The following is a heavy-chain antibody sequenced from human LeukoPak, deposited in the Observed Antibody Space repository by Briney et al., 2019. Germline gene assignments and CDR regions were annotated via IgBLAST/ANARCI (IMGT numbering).Heavy chain of an antibody. CDR1: GFTFSGYP. D-gene: IGHD5-18*01. CDR3: AREGIQLWFYGMDV. V-gene: IGHV3-30-3*01. J-gene: IGHJ6*02. CDR2: ISYDGSNK. Sequence: PGKSLRLSCAASGFTFSGYPIHWVRQAPGKGLEWVAVISYDGSNKYYADSVKGRFTISRDNSKNTLYLQMNSLRAEDTAVYYCAREGIQLWFYGMDVWGQGTTVTVSS.